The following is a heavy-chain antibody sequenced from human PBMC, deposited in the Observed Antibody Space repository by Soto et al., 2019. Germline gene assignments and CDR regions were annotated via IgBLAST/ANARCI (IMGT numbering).Heavy chain of an antibody. V-gene: IGHV3-30*18. CDR2: ISYDGSNK. CDR3: ANRYGSGRSPFDY. D-gene: IGHD3-10*01. CDR1: GFTFSSYG. J-gene: IGHJ4*02. Sequence: PGGSLRLSCAASGFTFSSYGMHWVRQAPGKGLEWVAVISYDGSNKYYADSVKGRFTISRDNSKNTLYLQMNSLRAEDTAVYYCANRYGSGRSPFDYWGQGTLVTVSS.